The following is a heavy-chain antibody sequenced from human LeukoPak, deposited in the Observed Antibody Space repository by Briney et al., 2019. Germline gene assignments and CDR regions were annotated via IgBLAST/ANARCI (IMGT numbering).Heavy chain of an antibody. V-gene: IGHV3-64*01. CDR2: ISSNGGST. CDR1: GFTFSSYA. D-gene: IGHD3-10*01. CDR3: ARGPYVLLWFGELLFPPPDY. Sequence: PGGSLGLSCAASGFTFSSYAMHWVRQAPGKGLEYVSAISSNGGSTYYANSVKGRFTISRDNSKNTLYLQMGSLRAEDMAVYYCARGPYVLLWFGELLFPPPDYWGQGTLVTVSS. J-gene: IGHJ4*02.